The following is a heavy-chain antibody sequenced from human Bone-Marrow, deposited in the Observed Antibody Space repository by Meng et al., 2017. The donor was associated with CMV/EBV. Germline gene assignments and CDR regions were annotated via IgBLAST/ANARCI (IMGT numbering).Heavy chain of an antibody. CDR3: ARDATEWFGEINRGTYYGMDV. J-gene: IGHJ6*02. Sequence: ASVKVSCKASGYTFTSHGFSWVRQAPGQGLEWMGWINSNNGDTKYSQKVQGRVTMTTDTSTSTASMELRNLRPDDTAVYYCARDATEWFGEINRGTYYGMDVWGQGTTVTASS. CDR1: GYTFTSHG. CDR2: INSNNGDT. V-gene: IGHV1-18*01. D-gene: IGHD3-10*01.